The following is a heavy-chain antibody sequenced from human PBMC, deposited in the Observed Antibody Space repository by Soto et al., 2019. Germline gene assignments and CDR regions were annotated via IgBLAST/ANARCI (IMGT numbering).Heavy chain of an antibody. CDR3: AAGVGRSDFDL. V-gene: IGHV3-15*01. CDR1: GFTVSSNY. Sequence: GGSLRLSCAASGFTVSSNYMSWARQAPGKGLEWVGRVKSKTDGGTVDYAEAVKGRFIISRDDSRNLVYLRMNSLKSEDTAVYYCAAGVGRSDFDLWGQGTVVTVSS. CDR2: VKSKTDGGTV. J-gene: IGHJ4*02.